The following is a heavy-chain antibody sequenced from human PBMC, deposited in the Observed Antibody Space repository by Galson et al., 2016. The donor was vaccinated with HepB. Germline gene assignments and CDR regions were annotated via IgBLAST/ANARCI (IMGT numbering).Heavy chain of an antibody. V-gene: IGHV3-30*18. J-gene: IGHJ4*02. CDR2: TSSDGSNK. CDR3: AKVSDEYYFDY. CDR1: GFTFSSYG. Sequence: SLRLSCAASGFTFSSYGMHWVRQAPGKGLEWVAVTSSDGSNKHYADSVKGRFTISRDNSKKTLYLQMNSLRAEDTAVYYCAKVSDEYYFDYWGQGTLVTVPS.